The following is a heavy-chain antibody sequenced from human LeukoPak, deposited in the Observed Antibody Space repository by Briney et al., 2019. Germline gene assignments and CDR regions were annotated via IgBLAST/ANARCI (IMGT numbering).Heavy chain of an antibody. CDR2: IYYSGST. V-gene: IGHV4-31*03. J-gene: IGHJ6*02. Sequence: SQTLSLTCTVSGGSISSGGYYWGWIRQHPGKGLEWIGYIYYSGSTYYNPSLESRVTISVDTSKNQFSLKLSSVTAADTAVYYCARDPHPNGMDVWGQGTTVTVSS. CDR3: ARDPHPNGMDV. CDR1: GGSISSGGYY.